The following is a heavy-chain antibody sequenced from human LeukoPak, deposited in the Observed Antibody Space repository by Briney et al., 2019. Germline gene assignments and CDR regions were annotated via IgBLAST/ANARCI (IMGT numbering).Heavy chain of an antibody. V-gene: IGHV3-21*01. D-gene: IGHD6-13*01. CDR2: IGSSSASI. J-gene: IGHJ4*02. CDR1: GFTFSAYT. CDR3: ARGLPGTAAPGFAY. Sequence: PGGSLRHSCAASGFTFSAYTMNWVRQAPGEGLEWVSSIGSSSASIYYADSMKGRFTISRDNAQNSLYLQMNSLRAEDTAMYYCARGLPGTAAPGFAYWGQGTLVTVSS.